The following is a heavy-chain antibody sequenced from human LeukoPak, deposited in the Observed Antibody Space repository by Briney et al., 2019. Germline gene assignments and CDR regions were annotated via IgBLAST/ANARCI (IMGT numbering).Heavy chain of an antibody. CDR1: GFTFSSYG. V-gene: IGHV3-21*01. J-gene: IGHJ6*03. Sequence: PGGSLRLSCAASGFTFSSYGMSWVRQAPGKGLEWVSSISSSSSYIYYADSVKGRFTISRDNAKNSLYLQMNSLRAEDTAVYYCARDFRSGYMDVWGKGTTVTVSS. CDR2: ISSSSSYI. CDR3: ARDFRSGYMDV. D-gene: IGHD3-3*01.